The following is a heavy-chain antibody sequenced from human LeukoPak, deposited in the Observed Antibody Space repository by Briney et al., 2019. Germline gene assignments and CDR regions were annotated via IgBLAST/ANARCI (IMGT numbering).Heavy chain of an antibody. J-gene: IGHJ4*02. CDR3: TRNDNWGGSSSYPDY. Sequence: GGSLRLSCAASGFTFSDYYRNWIRQTPGKGLEWVSYISGIGGYTNYADSVKGRFTISRDNGKNSLYLQMNSLRAEDTAVYYCTRNDNWGGSSSYPDYWGQGTLDTVSS. CDR1: GFTFSDYY. D-gene: IGHD6-6*01. V-gene: IGHV3-11*06. CDR2: ISGIGGYT.